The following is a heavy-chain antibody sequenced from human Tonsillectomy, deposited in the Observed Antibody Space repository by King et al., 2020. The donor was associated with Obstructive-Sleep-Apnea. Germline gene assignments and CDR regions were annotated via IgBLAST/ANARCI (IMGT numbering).Heavy chain of an antibody. CDR2: IYYSGST. V-gene: IGHV4-39*01. CDR3: ASPPATMLRGVQNKPFDS. CDR1: GGSISSSSYY. Sequence: QLQESGPGLVKPSETLSLTCTVSGGSISSSSYYWGWVRQPPGKGLEWIASIYYSGSTYYNPSLKSRVTISVDTSKNQFSLRLNSVTAADTAVYYCASPPATMLRGVQNKPFDSWGQGTQVTVSS. D-gene: IGHD3-10*01. J-gene: IGHJ4*02.